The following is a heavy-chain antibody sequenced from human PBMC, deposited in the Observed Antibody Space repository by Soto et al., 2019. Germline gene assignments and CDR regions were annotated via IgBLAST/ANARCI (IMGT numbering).Heavy chain of an antibody. Sequence: SETLSLTCTVSGGTISSWYWSWIRQPPGKGLEWIGYIYYSGSTNCNPSLKSRVTISVDTSKNQFSLKLSSVTAADTAVYYCERRYGSVIDYWGQGTLVTVSA. V-gene: IGHV4-59*08. D-gene: IGHD1-26*01. CDR3: ERRYGSVIDY. CDR2: IYYSGST. J-gene: IGHJ4*02. CDR1: GGTISSWY.